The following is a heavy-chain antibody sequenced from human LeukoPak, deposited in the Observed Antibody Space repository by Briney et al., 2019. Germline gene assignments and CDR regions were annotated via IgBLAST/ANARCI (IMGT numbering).Heavy chain of an antibody. J-gene: IGHJ6*02. Sequence: GESLKISCKGSGYTFSSYWIAWVRHMPGQGLEWMGIIYPGDSDTRYSPSFQGQVTISVEKSISTAYLQWNSLKASDTARYYCARHQGATKSYYYYGMDVWGQGTTVTVSS. D-gene: IGHD5-12*01. CDR1: GYTFSSYW. CDR2: IYPGDSDT. V-gene: IGHV5-51*01. CDR3: ARHQGATKSYYYYGMDV.